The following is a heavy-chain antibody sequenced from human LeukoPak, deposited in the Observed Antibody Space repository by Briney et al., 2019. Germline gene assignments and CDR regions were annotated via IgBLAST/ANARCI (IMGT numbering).Heavy chain of an antibody. V-gene: IGHV4-39*01. Sequence: SETLSLTCTVSGASISSSSYYWGWIRQPPGKGLEWIGSIYYSGRTYYNPSLKSRVTISVDTSKNQFSLKLSSVTAADTAVYYCASPGYSSSWYDTGFDSWGQGTLVTVSS. CDR3: ASPGYSSSWYDTGFDS. CDR2: IYYSGRT. J-gene: IGHJ4*02. CDR1: GASISSSSYY. D-gene: IGHD6-13*01.